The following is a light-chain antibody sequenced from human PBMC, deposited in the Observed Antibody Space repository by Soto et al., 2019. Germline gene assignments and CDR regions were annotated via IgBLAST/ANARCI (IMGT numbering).Light chain of an antibody. J-gene: IGLJ2*01. CDR1: SSDIGGYNY. CDR2: EVS. CDR3: SSYSTSSTVA. V-gene: IGLV2-14*01. Sequence: QSALTQSASVSGSPGQSITISCTGTSSDIGGYNYVSWYQQHPDKAPKLRIFEVSNRPSGVSNRFSGSKSGNTASLTISGRLPEDEADDYCSSYSTSSTVAFGGGTQLTVL.